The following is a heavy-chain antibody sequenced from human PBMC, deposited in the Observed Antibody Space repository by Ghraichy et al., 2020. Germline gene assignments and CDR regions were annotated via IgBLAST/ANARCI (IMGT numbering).Heavy chain of an antibody. CDR2: ISGSGGST. D-gene: IGHD6-19*01. CDR1: GFTFSSYG. Sequence: GGSLRLSCAASGFTFSSYGMHWVRQAPGKGLEWVSAISGSGGSTYYADSVKGRFTISRDNSKNTLYLQMNSLRAEDTAVYYCAKDLSSGWYGSWFDPWGQGTLVTVSS. J-gene: IGHJ5*02. CDR3: AKDLSSGWYGSWFDP. V-gene: IGHV3-23*01.